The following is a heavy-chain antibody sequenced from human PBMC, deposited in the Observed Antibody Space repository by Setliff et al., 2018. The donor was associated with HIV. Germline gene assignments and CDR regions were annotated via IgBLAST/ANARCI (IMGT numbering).Heavy chain of an antibody. V-gene: IGHV1-18*01. Sequence: ASVKVSCKATGYIFATYGISWVRQAPGQGLEWMGWISGYNGNTKYVQKLQGRVTMTTDTPTRTVYMELRSLRHDDTAEYFCARVPYRSAWFSGGHDAFDVWGQGTMVTVSS. D-gene: IGHD6-19*01. CDR3: ARVPYRSAWFSGGHDAFDV. CDR2: ISGYNGNT. J-gene: IGHJ3*01. CDR1: GYIFATYG.